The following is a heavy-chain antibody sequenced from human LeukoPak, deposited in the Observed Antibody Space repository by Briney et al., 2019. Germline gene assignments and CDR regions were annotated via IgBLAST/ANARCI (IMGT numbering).Heavy chain of an antibody. V-gene: IGHV1-2*02. CDR3: ARDGELTGDKAFDY. CDR2: INPNSGGT. J-gene: IGHJ4*02. CDR1: GYTFTGYS. Sequence: GGLVKVSCKPSGYTFTGYSMHWVGQAPGQGLEWMGWINPNSGGTKYAQKVQGRVTMTRDTSISTAYMELSRLRSDDTAVYYCARDGELTGDKAFDYWGQGTLVTVSS. D-gene: IGHD7-27*01.